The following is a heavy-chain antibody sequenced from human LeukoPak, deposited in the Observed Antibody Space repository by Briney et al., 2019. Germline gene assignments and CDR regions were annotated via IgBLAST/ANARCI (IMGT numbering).Heavy chain of an antibody. CDR1: GYSFTNYW. CDR2: IYPGDSDT. J-gene: IGHJ4*02. D-gene: IGHD2-15*01. Sequence: ESLKISCKGSGYSFTNYWIGWVRQMPGKGLEWMGIIYPGDSDTTYSPSFQGQVTISADKSISTAYLQWSSLKASDTAMYYCARFVGACSGGSCYSDYWGQGTLVTVSS. CDR3: ARFVGACSGGSCYSDY. V-gene: IGHV5-51*01.